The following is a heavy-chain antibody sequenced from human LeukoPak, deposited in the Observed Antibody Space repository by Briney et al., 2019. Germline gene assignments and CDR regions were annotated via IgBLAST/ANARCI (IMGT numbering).Heavy chain of an antibody. Sequence: GESLKISCKGSGYSFTSYWIGWVRQMPGKGLEWMGIIYPGDSDTRYSPSFQGKVTISADKSISTPYLQWSSLKASDTAMYYCARHYYYDSSGSYAFDIWGQGTMVTVSS. D-gene: IGHD3-22*01. V-gene: IGHV5-51*01. J-gene: IGHJ3*02. CDR3: ARHYYYDSSGSYAFDI. CDR1: GYSFTSYW. CDR2: IYPGDSDT.